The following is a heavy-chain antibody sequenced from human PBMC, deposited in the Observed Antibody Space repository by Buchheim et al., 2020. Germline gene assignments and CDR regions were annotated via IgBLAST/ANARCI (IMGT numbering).Heavy chain of an antibody. J-gene: IGHJ6*02. D-gene: IGHD5-18*01. CDR1: GGSFSGYY. CDR2: INHSGST. V-gene: IGHV4-34*01. Sequence: QVQLQQWGAGLLKPSETLSLTCAVYGGSFSGYYWSWIRQPPGKGLEWIGEINHSGSTNYNPSLKSRVTISVDTYKNQFSLKLSYVTAADTAVYYCARDWIQLWLRTYYYYGMDVWGQGTT. CDR3: ARDWIQLWLRTYYYYGMDV.